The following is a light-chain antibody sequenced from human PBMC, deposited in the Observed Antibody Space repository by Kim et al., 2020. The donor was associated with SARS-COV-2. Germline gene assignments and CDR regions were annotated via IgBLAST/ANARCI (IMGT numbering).Light chain of an antibody. CDR1: SSDVGGSNY. Sequence: PGQSVTISCTGSSSDVGGSNYVSWNQQHPGKVPKVLIYEVTKRPSGVPDRFSGSRSGNTASLTVSGLQADDEADYYCSSSAGSNYVFGGGTKVTVL. V-gene: IGLV2-8*01. J-gene: IGLJ1*01. CDR3: SSSAGSNYV. CDR2: EVT.